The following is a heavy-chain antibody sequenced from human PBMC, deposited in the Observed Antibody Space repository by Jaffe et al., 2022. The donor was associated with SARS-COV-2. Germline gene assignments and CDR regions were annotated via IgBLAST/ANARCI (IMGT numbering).Heavy chain of an antibody. CDR3: AIGHGAI. D-gene: IGHD3-16*01. CDR1: GFTFSGSW. Sequence: EVQLVESGGGLVQPGGSLRLSCAASGFTFSGSWMTWVRQAPGKGLEWVAYIRQDGTEKYYVDSVKGRFTISRDNAKNSLYLQMNSLRVDDTALYYCAIGHGAIWGQGTMVTVSS. V-gene: IGHV3-7*03. CDR2: IRQDGTEK. J-gene: IGHJ3*02.